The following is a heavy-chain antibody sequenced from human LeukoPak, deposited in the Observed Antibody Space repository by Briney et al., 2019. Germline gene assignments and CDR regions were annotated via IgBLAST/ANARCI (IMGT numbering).Heavy chain of an antibody. CDR1: GYTFTGYY. V-gene: IGHV1-2*02. J-gene: IGHJ4*02. D-gene: IGHD6-19*01. CDR2: INPNSGGT. CDR3: ARDIALEWLGNFDY. Sequence: ASVKVSCKASGYTFTGYYMHWVRQAPGQGLEWMGWINPNSGGTNYAQKFQDRVTMTRDTSISTAYMELSRLRSDDTAVYYCARDIALEWLGNFDYWGQGTLVTVSS.